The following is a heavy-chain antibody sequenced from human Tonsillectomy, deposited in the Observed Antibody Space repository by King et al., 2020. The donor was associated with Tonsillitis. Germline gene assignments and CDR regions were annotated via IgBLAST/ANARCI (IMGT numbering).Heavy chain of an antibody. CDR3: AKSASSGGDFDY. D-gene: IGHD6-19*01. J-gene: IGHJ4*02. Sequence: VQLVESGGGVVQPGRSLRLSCAASGFTFSSYGMHWVRQAPGKGLQWVAVISYDGSNKYYADSVKGRFTISRDNSKNTLYLQMNSLRPDDTAVYYCAKSASSGGDFDYWGQGTLVTVSS. CDR1: GFTFSSYG. CDR2: ISYDGSNK. V-gene: IGHV3-30*18.